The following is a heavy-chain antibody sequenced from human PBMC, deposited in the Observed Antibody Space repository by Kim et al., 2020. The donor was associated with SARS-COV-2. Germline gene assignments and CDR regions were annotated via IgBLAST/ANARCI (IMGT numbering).Heavy chain of an antibody. CDR3: AKDIGVAGTGAFQH. Sequence: AESVKGRFTIARDNAKNSLYLQMNSLRAENTALYYCAKDIGVAGTGAFQHWGQGTLVTVSS. J-gene: IGHJ1*01. V-gene: IGHV3-9*01. D-gene: IGHD6-19*01.